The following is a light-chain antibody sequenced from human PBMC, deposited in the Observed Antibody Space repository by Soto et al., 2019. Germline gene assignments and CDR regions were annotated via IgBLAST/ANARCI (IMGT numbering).Light chain of an antibody. J-gene: IGKJ1*01. V-gene: IGKV3-15*01. CDR1: QSVSNN. CDR2: GAS. CDR3: LHYKDWPRWT. Sequence: EIVRTQSPATLSVSPGERVTLSCRASQSVSNNLAWYQQQPGQAPRLLIYGASTTATGIPARFSGSGSGTEFTLTISSLQSEDFAVYYCLHYKDWPRWTFGQGTKVDIK.